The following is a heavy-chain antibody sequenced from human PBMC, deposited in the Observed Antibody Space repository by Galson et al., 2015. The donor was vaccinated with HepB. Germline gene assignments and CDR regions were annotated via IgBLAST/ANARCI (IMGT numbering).Heavy chain of an antibody. D-gene: IGHD3-10*02. V-gene: IGHV1-69*13. J-gene: IGHJ4*02. Sequence: SVKVSCKASGGTFSSYAISWVRQAPGQGLEWMGGIIPIFGTANYAQKFQGRVTITADESTSTAYMELSSLRSEDTAVYYCARVGERVFGTHLGYWGQGTLVTVSS. CDR2: IIPIFGTA. CDR3: ARVGERVFGTHLGY. CDR1: GGTFSSYA.